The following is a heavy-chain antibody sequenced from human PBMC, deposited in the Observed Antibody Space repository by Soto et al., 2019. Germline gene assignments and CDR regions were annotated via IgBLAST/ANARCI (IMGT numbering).Heavy chain of an antibody. D-gene: IGHD1-26*01. J-gene: IGHJ6*02. CDR3: ARDHPSGWRATHRTVPHPSIRDYYGMDV. Sequence: ASVKVSCKASGYTFTSYYMHWVRQAPGQGLEWMGIIIPSGGSTSYAQKFQGRVTMTRDTSTSTVYMELSSLRSEDTAVYYCARDHPSGWRATHRTVPHPSIRDYYGMDVWGQGTTVTVSS. CDR1: GYTFTSYY. CDR2: IIPSGGST. V-gene: IGHV1-46*01.